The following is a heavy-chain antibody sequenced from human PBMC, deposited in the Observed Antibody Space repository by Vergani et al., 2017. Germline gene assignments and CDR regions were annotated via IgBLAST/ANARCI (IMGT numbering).Heavy chain of an antibody. V-gene: IGHV3-30*18. CDR2: IPYDGSNK. CDR3: AKELGGIEGGYYYYYGMDV. J-gene: IGHJ6*02. Sequence: QVQLVESGGGVVQPGRSLRLSCAASGFTFSSYGMHWVRQAPGKGLEWVAVIPYDGSNKYYADSVKGRFTISRDNSKNTLYLQMNSLRAEDTAVYYCAKELGGIEGGYYYYYGMDVWGQGTTVTVSS. CDR1: GFTFSSYG. D-gene: IGHD3-10*01.